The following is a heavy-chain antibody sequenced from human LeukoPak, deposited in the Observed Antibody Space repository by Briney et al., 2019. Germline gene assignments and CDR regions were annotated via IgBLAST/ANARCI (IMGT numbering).Heavy chain of an antibody. D-gene: IGHD3-3*01. CDR3: ARATVNYDFWSGYYYYFDY. V-gene: IGHV4-59*01. Sequence: NSSETLSLTCTVSGGSISSYYWSWIRQPPGKGLEWIGYIYYSGSTNYNPSLKSRVTISVDTSKNQFSLKLSSVTAAGTAVYYCARATVNYDFWSGYYYYFDYWGQGTLVTVSS. CDR1: GGSISSYY. CDR2: IYYSGST. J-gene: IGHJ4*02.